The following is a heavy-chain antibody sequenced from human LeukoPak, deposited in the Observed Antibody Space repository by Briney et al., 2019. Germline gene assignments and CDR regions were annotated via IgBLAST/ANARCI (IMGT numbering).Heavy chain of an antibody. J-gene: IGHJ4*02. Sequence: SETLSLTCAVYGGSFSGYYWSWIRQPPGKGLEWIGEINHSGSTNYNPSLKSRVTISVDTSKNQFSLKLSSVTAADTAVYYCARVYSSSWYYPLDYWGQGTLVTVS. V-gene: IGHV4-34*01. CDR2: INHSGST. D-gene: IGHD6-13*01. CDR1: GGSFSGYY. CDR3: ARVYSSSWYYPLDY.